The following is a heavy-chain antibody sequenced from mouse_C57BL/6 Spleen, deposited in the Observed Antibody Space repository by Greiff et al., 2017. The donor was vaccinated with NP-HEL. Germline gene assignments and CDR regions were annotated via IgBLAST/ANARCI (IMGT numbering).Heavy chain of an antibody. D-gene: IGHD4-1*01. CDR3: ARRDWDVRYFDV. Sequence: QAQLQQPGAELVRPGSSVKLSCKASGYTFTSYWMDWVKQRPGQGLEWIGNIYPSDSETHYNQKFKDKATLTVDKSSSTAYMQLSSLTSEDSAVYYCARRDWDVRYFDVWGTGTTVTVSS. CDR2: IYPSDSET. J-gene: IGHJ1*03. V-gene: IGHV1-61*01. CDR1: GYTFTSYW.